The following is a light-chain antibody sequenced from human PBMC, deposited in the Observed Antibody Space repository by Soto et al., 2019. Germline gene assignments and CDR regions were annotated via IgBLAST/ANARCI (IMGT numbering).Light chain of an antibody. J-gene: IGKJ3*01. Sequence: DIQMTQSPSTLAAAVGDRVTISCRASQNIDTFLAWYQHKPGKAPKLLIYKASVLETEVPSRFSGSGSGTACPLTIGILQPDDFATYYCQQYHIYSFTFGPGTKVDVK. CDR2: KAS. V-gene: IGKV1-5*03. CDR3: QQYHIYSFT. CDR1: QNIDTF.